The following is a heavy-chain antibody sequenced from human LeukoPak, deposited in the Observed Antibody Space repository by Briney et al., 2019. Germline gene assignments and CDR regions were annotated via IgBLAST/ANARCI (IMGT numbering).Heavy chain of an antibody. D-gene: IGHD3-3*01. CDR3: ARERYDFWSGYYPY. CDR2: INTDGSST. CDR1: GFTFSSYW. J-gene: IGHJ4*02. Sequence: PGGSLRLSCAASGFTFSSYWMHWVRQVPGKGLVWVSRINTDGSSTTYADSVKGRFTISRDNAKNTLYLQMNSLRAEDTAVYYCARERYDFWSGYYPYWGQGTPVTVSS. V-gene: IGHV3-74*01.